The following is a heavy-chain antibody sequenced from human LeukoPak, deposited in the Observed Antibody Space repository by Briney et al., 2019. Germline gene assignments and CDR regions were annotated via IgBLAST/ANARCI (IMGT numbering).Heavy chain of an antibody. D-gene: IGHD6-19*01. J-gene: IGHJ6*03. Sequence: ASVKVSCKASGYTFTSYGISWVRQAPGQGLEWMGWISRYNTNTNYAQKLQGRVTMTTDTSASTAYMELRSLRSDDTAVYYCARAIAVGSYYMDVWGKGTTVTVSS. CDR1: GYTFTSYG. CDR2: ISRYNTNT. V-gene: IGHV1-18*01. CDR3: ARAIAVGSYYMDV.